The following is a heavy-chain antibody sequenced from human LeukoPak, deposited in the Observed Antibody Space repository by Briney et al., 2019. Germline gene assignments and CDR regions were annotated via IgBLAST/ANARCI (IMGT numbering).Heavy chain of an antibody. CDR2: IIPIFGTA. CDR1: GGTFSSYA. D-gene: IGHD1-7*01. V-gene: IGHV1-69*13. Sequence: GASVKVSCKASGGTFSSYAISWVRQAPGQGPEWMGGIIPIFGTANYAQKFQGRVTITADESTSTAYMELSSLRSEDTAVYYCARDVGGRTGTTFDYWGQGTLVTVSS. J-gene: IGHJ4*02. CDR3: ARDVGGRTGTTFDY.